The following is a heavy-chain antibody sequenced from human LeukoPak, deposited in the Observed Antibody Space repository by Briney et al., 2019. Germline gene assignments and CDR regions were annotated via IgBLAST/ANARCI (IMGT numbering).Heavy chain of an antibody. Sequence: GGSLRLSCAASGFTFTKFWMHWVRQAPGRGLVWVSRVKGDGISTLYADSVKGRFTISRDNAKNTLYLQMNSLRADDTALYYCATGPYTAFEMWGQGTMVTVSS. CDR1: GFTFTKFW. J-gene: IGHJ3*02. CDR2: VKGDGIST. V-gene: IGHV3-74*01. CDR3: ATGPYTAFEM. D-gene: IGHD2-2*02.